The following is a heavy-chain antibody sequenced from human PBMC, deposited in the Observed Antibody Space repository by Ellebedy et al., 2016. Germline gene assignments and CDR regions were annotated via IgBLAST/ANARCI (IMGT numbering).Heavy chain of an antibody. CDR2: INHSGST. CDR3: ARDTRFTLDFDY. J-gene: IGHJ4*02. V-gene: IGHV4-34*01. CDR1: GGSFSGYY. D-gene: IGHD3-16*01. Sequence: GSLRLXCAVYGGSFSGYYWSWIRQPPGKGLEWIGEINHSGSTNYNPSLKSRVTISVDTSKNQFSLKLSSVTAADTAVYYCARDTRFTLDFDYWGQGTLVTVSS.